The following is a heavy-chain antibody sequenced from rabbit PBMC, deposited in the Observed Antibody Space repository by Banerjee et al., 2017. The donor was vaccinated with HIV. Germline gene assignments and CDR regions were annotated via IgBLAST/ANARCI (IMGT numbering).Heavy chain of an antibody. D-gene: IGHD7-1*01. V-gene: IGHV1S40*01. CDR2: IYAGYGTGT. CDR1: GFSFSSSYW. J-gene: IGHJ6*01. Sequence: QSLEESGGDLVKPGASLTLTCTASGFSFSSSYWICWVRQAPGKGLEWIACIYAGYGTGTYYASWAKGRVTISKASSNTVTLQMTSLTAAATATYFCARELTGNVNFWGPGTLVTVS. CDR3: ARELTGNVNF.